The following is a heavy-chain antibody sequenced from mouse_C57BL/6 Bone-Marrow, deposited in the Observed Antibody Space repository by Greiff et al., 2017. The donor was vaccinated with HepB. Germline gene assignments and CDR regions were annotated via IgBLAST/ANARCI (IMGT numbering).Heavy chain of an antibody. V-gene: IGHV1-50*01. CDR2: IDPSDSYT. Sequence: VKQSCQASGYTFTSYWMQWVKQRPGQGLEWIGEIDPSDSYTNYNQKFKGKATLTVDTSSSTAYMQLSSLTSEDSAVYYCARERNYGLYAMDYWGQGTSVTVSS. CDR1: GYTFTSYW. CDR3: ARERNYGLYAMDY. D-gene: IGHD1-1*01. J-gene: IGHJ4*01.